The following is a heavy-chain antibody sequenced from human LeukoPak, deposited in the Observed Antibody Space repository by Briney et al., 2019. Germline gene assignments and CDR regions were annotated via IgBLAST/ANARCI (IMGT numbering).Heavy chain of an antibody. CDR2: INPNTGGR. CDR3: ARDPERYYFDY. Sequence: ASVTVSCTTSGYTSTKYYVHWGRQAPGQGLEWMGWINPNTGGRGYAQKFQGRVTMTRDTSISTAYMELSRLRSDDTAVYYCARDPERYYFDYWGQGTLVTVSS. J-gene: IGHJ4*02. D-gene: IGHD6-25*01. CDR1: GYTSTKYY. V-gene: IGHV1-2*02.